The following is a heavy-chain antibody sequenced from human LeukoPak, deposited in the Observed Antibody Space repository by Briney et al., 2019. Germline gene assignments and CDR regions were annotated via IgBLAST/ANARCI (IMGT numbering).Heavy chain of an antibody. Sequence: ASVKVSCKASGYTFTSFGISWVRQAPGQWLEWMGTINPSGGTTNYAQKFQGRVTMTRDTSTSTVYMELSSLRSKDTAVYYCARGGTWTIYYFDYWGQGTLVTVSS. CDR2: INPSGGTT. CDR3: ARGGTWTIYYFDY. J-gene: IGHJ4*02. CDR1: GYTFTSFG. V-gene: IGHV1-46*01. D-gene: IGHD3/OR15-3a*01.